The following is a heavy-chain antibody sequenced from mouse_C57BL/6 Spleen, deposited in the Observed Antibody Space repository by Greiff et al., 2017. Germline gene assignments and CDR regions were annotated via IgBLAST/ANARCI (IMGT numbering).Heavy chain of an antibody. CDR3: ARDIYYGSSYGYFDV. J-gene: IGHJ1*03. CDR2: IHPNSGST. Sequence: QVQLQQPGAELVKPGASVKLSCKASGYTFTSYWMHWVKQRPGQGLEWIGMIHPNSGSTNYNEKFKSKATLTVDKSSSTAYMQLSSLTSEDSAVYYCARDIYYGSSYGYFDVWGTGTTVTVSS. V-gene: IGHV1-64*01. CDR1: GYTFTSYW. D-gene: IGHD1-1*01.